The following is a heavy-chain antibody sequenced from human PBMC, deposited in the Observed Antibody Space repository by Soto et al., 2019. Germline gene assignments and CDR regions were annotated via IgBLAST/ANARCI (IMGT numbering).Heavy chain of an antibody. CDR3: ARGLTGSPIPGEY. J-gene: IGHJ4*02. Sequence: QVQLQESGPGLVKPSETLSLTCIVSNGSISSYYWSWFRQPPGKGLEWIGSIYSSGSTNYNPSLKSRVTISVDTSKNQFSLRLSYVTAADTALYYCARGLTGSPIPGEYWGQGTLVTVSS. D-gene: IGHD3-16*01. CDR2: IYSSGST. V-gene: IGHV4-59*01. CDR1: NGSISSYY.